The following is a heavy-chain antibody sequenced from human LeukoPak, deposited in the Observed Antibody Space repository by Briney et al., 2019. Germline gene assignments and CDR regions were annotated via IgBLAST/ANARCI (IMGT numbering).Heavy chain of an antibody. CDR1: GYTFTNYA. V-gene: IGHV1-18*01. J-gene: IGHJ4*02. CDR3: ARDDGLGYCSSMTCYVFDY. Sequence: ASVKVSCKSSGYTFTNYAVSWLRQAPGQGLEWMGWISAYNYNTNYAQKFQGRLTMTTDPSTNTGYMELRSLRSDDTAVYYCARDDGLGYCSSMTCYVFDYRGQGTLVTVSS. CDR2: ISAYNYNT. D-gene: IGHD2-2*01.